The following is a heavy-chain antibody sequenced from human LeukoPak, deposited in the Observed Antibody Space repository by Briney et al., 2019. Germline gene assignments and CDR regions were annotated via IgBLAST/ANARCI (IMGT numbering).Heavy chain of an antibody. Sequence: GGSLRLSCAASGFTFSSYGMHWVRQAPGKGLELVAVIWYDGSNKYYADSVKGRFTISRDNSKNTLYLQMNSLRAEDTAVYYCAKTFERGYSYGYFDYWGQGTLVTVSS. CDR3: AKTFERGYSYGYFDY. V-gene: IGHV3-33*06. J-gene: IGHJ4*02. D-gene: IGHD5-18*01. CDR2: IWYDGSNK. CDR1: GFTFSSYG.